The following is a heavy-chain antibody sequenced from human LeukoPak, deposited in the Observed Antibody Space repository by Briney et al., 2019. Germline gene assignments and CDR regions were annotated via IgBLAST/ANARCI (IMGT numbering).Heavy chain of an antibody. CDR1: GSTFSSYS. Sequence: GGSLRLSCAASGSTFSSYSMNWVRQAPGKGLEWVSSISSSSSYMYYADSVKGRFTIYRDNDKNSLSLQMNSLRAEDTAVYYCARDGGPADYDIWSAYYDYWGQGALVTVSS. CDR2: ISSSSSYM. CDR3: ARDGGPADYDIWSAYYDY. V-gene: IGHV3-21*01. D-gene: IGHD3-3*01. J-gene: IGHJ4*02.